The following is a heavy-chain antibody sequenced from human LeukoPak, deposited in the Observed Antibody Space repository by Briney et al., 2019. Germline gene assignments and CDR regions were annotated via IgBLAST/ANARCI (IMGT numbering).Heavy chain of an antibody. J-gene: IGHJ4*02. V-gene: IGHV3-23*01. CDR1: GFTFSRSA. Sequence: GSLRLSCAASGFTFSRSAMSWVRQAPGKGLEWVSGISGSGGDTYYTDSVKGRFTISRDNSKTTVYLQMNSLTTEDTAEYYCAKEGRLTVAAVVVENYFDYWGQGTPVTVSS. CDR3: AKEGRLTVAAVVVENYFDY. D-gene: IGHD3-22*01. CDR2: ISGSGGDT.